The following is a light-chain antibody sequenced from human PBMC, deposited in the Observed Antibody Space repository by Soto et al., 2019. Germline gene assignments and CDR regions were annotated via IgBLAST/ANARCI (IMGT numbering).Light chain of an antibody. V-gene: IGKV1-5*03. J-gene: IGKJ5*01. Sequence: MQKSRVRSTFRSRGGPNLTNAYGASQSISSWLAWYQQKPGKAPKVLIYKASTLETGVPSRFSGSGSGTEFTISISSLQPDDFGTYYCQEYNAYSMTFGQGTRLEIK. CDR3: QEYNAYSMT. CDR1: QSISSW. CDR2: KAS.